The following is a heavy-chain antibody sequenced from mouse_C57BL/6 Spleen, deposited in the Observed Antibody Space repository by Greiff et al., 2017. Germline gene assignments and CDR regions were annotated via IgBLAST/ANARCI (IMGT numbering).Heavy chain of an antibody. V-gene: IGHV1-26*01. CDR1: AYTFTDYS. J-gene: IGHJ4*01. CDR3: ARAAYSNYGAMDD. Sequence: VQLQQSGPELVKPGASVKISCKASAYTFTDYSMNWVKQSHGKSLEWIGDIIPNNGGTSYNQKFKGKATLTVDKSSSTAYMELRSLTSEDSAVYYCARAAYSNYGAMDDWGQGTSVTVSS. CDR2: IIPNNGGT. D-gene: IGHD2-5*01.